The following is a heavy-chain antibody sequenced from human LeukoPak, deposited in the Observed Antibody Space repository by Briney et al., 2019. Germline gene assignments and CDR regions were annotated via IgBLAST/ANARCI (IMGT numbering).Heavy chain of an antibody. CDR3: AREVKYGSGSYSLPYFDY. V-gene: IGHV4-38-2*02. CDR2: IYHSGST. D-gene: IGHD3-10*01. Sequence: SETLSLTCTVSGYSISSGYYWGWIRQPPGKGLEWIGSIYHSGSTYYNPSLKSRVTISVDTSKNQFSLKLSSVTAADTAVYYCAREVKYGSGSYSLPYFDYWGQGTLVTVSS. CDR1: GYSISSGYY. J-gene: IGHJ4*02.